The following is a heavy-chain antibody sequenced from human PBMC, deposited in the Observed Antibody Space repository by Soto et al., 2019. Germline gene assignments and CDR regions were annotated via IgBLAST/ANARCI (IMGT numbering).Heavy chain of an antibody. J-gene: IGHJ6*02. V-gene: IGHV3-23*01. CDR3: AKDNRAYGSGWSYGMDV. CDR2: ISGRDGRT. Sequence: PGGSLRLSCVVSRFTLSSYAMNWVRQAPGKGLEWVSSISGRDGRTHYADSVKGRFTISRDNSKNTLYLQMNSLRTEDTALYYCAKDNRAYGSGWSYGMDVWGQGTTVTVSS. CDR1: RFTLSSYA. D-gene: IGHD6-19*01.